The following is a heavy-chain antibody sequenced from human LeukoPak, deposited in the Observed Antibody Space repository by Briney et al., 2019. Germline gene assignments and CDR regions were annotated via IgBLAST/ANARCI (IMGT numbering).Heavy chain of an antibody. Sequence: PSETLSLTCTVSGGSISSGGYYWSWIRQPPGKGLEWIGYIYYSGSTNYNPSLKSRVTISVDTSKNQFSPKLSSVTAADTAVYYCVGARTAMVLRAKWFDPWGQGTLVTVSS. CDR1: GGSISSGGYY. J-gene: IGHJ5*02. CDR2: IYYSGST. CDR3: VGARTAMVLRAKWFDP. V-gene: IGHV4-61*08. D-gene: IGHD5-18*01.